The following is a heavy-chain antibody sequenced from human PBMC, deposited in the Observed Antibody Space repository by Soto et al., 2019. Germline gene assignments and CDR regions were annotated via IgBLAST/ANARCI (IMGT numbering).Heavy chain of an antibody. J-gene: IGHJ6*02. Sequence: QVQLVESGGGVVQAGGSLGLSCTASGFTFSTYGMHWVRQAPGKGPEWVAVMSHDGSHKAFLDSVKGRFILSRDNSKNTLYIQMNSPGPEGTAVYYCATLPRSGWDHYYYGKDVWGQGTTVIVSS. V-gene: IGHV3-30*03. CDR2: MSHDGSHK. CDR1: GFTFSTYG. D-gene: IGHD6-19*01. CDR3: ATLPRSGWDHYYYGKDV.